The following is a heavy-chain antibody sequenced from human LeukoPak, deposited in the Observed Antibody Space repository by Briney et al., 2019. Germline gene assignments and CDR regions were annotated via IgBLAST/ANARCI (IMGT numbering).Heavy chain of an antibody. V-gene: IGHV4-4*07. CDR1: GGSISSYY. Sequence: SETLSLTCTVSGGSISSYYWSWIRQPAGKGLEWIGRIYTSGSTNYDPSLKSRVTMSVDTSKNQFSLKLSSVTAADTAVYYCARETYARVLRYFAWLFLWYFDLWGRGTLVTVSS. CDR3: ARETYARVLRYFAWLFLWYFDL. CDR2: IYTSGST. J-gene: IGHJ2*01. D-gene: IGHD3-9*01.